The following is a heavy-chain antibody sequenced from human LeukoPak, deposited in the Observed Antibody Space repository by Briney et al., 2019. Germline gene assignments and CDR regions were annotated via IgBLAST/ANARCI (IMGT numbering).Heavy chain of an antibody. CDR1: ADAISSGGYS. CDR3: ARAGYSSGWYGT. Sequence: PSETRSLTGAVSADAISSGGYSWSWIRQPPGKGLGGFGHIYYSGSANYNPSLKRPVTISVPPTKNQFSLKLRSVPAADTAVYYCARAGYSSGWYGTWGQGTLVTVSS. CDR2: IYYSGSA. V-gene: IGHV4-61*08. D-gene: IGHD6-19*01. J-gene: IGHJ4*02.